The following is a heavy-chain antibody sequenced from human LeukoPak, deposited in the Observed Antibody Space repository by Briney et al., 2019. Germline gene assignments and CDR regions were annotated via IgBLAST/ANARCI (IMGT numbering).Heavy chain of an antibody. CDR2: IFHSGST. D-gene: IGHD6-6*01. V-gene: IGHV4-4*02. Sequence: PSETLSLTCTVSSGSIFSSNWWSWVRQPPGKGLEWIGQIFHSGSTSYSPSLKSRVTISVDKSKNQFSLKLTSVTAADTAVYYCAREGESIAARRTARTWGQGTLVTVSS. CDR1: SGSIFSSNW. J-gene: IGHJ4*02. CDR3: AREGESIAARRTART.